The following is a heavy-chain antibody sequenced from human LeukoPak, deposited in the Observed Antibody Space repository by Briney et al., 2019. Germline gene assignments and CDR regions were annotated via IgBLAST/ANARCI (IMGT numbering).Heavy chain of an antibody. CDR1: GYTFTGYY. CDR2: INPNSGGT. D-gene: IGHD3-22*01. V-gene: IGHV1-2*06. J-gene: IGHJ4*02. Sequence: ASVKVSCKASGYTFTGYYMHWVRQAPGQGLEWMGRINPNSGGTNYAQKFQGRVIMTRDTSISTAYMELSRLRSDDTAVYYCARDPETYYYDSSGYYPFDYWGQGTLVTVSS. CDR3: ARDPETYYYDSSGYYPFDY.